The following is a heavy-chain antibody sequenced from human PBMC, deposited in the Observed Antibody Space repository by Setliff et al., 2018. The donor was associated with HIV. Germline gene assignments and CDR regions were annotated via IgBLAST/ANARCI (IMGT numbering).Heavy chain of an antibody. CDR1: GGSFSVYY. CDR2: ITHSGST. D-gene: IGHD6-19*01. J-gene: IGHJ6*03. CDR3: AKGVAGLQYYYYYMDV. V-gene: IGHV4-34*01. Sequence: SETLSLTCAVYGGSFSVYYWTWIRQPPGRGLEWIGEITHSGSTNYNTSLETRITIPVDTSKNQFYLKLRSVTAADTAVYYCAKGVAGLQYYYYYMDVWGQGTTVTVSS.